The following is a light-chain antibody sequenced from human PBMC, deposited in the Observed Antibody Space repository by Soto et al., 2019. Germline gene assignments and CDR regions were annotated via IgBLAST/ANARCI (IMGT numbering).Light chain of an antibody. V-gene: IGLV2-14*01. CDR2: EVR. Sequence: QSVLTQPASVSGSPGQSITISCTGTSSGVGGFNYVSWCQQHPGKTPKLLIYEVRLRPTGVSDRFSGSKSGNTASLTISGLQAEDEADYYCSSYTSSSSGVFGTGTKVTVL. J-gene: IGLJ1*01. CDR1: SSGVGGFNY. CDR3: SSYTSSSSGV.